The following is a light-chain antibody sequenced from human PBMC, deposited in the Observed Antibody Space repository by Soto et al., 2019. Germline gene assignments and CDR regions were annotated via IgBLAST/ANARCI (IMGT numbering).Light chain of an antibody. J-gene: IGKJ2*01. V-gene: IGKV3-11*01. CDR1: QSISTY. CDR2: DAS. CDR3: QQRSNWPPT. Sequence: EVVLTQSPATLSLSPGERATLSCRASQSISTYLAWYQQKPGRSPRLLISDASNRATGIPARFSGSGTGTDFTLTISSLEPEDFVVYYCQQRSNWPPTFDQGTKLEIK.